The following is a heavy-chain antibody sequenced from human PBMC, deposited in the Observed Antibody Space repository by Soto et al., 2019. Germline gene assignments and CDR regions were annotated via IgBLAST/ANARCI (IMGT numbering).Heavy chain of an antibody. D-gene: IGHD3-10*01. CDR2: ISDDGSKE. CDR1: GFTFSSFG. J-gene: IGHJ4*02. Sequence: QPGGSLRLSCAASGFTFSSFGMHWVRQAPGKGLEWVALISDDGSKEYYTDSVKGRFTISRDNSKNTVYLQMNSLRSEDTAVYHCAKLSWGSGLFYDYWGQGTPVTVSS. V-gene: IGHV3-30*18. CDR3: AKLSWGSGLFYDY.